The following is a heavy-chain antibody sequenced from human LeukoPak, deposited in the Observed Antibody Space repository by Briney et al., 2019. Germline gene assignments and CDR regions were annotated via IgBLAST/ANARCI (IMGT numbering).Heavy chain of an antibody. V-gene: IGHV3-53*01. Sequence: GGSLRLSCTASGFTVGSNYMSWVRQAPGKGLEWVSVLYSGGSTYYADSVKGRFTFSRDNSKNTLYLQMNSLRAEDTAICYCARAWGYYDLWGQGTLVTVSS. D-gene: IGHD3-22*01. CDR1: GFTVGSNY. CDR3: ARAWGYYDL. J-gene: IGHJ4*02. CDR2: LYSGGST.